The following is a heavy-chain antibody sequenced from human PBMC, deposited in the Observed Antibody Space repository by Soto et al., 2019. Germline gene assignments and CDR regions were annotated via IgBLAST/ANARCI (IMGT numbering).Heavy chain of an antibody. CDR1: GGSISSYY. V-gene: IGHV4-59*01. Sequence: SETLSLTCAISGGSISSYYWTWIRQPPGKGLEWIGNIYYTGSTNYSPSLKSRVTISIDTSKNQFSLQLTSVSAADTAMYYCTTRPSSVGWFDPWGQGTLVTVSS. CDR2: IYYTGST. CDR3: TTRPSSVGWFDP. J-gene: IGHJ5*02. D-gene: IGHD6-6*01.